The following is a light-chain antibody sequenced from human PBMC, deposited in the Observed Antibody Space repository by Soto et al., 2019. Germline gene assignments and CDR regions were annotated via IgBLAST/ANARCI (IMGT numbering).Light chain of an antibody. V-gene: IGLV2-14*01. CDR3: SSYTTSYFYV. CDR2: GVK. CDR1: GRDIGAYNY. J-gene: IGLJ1*01. Sequence: QSVLTRPASVSGSPGQSITIACTGSGRDIGAYNYVSWYQQHPGKAPKLIIYGVKNRPSGVSNRFSASKSAFTASLTISGLQAEDEADYYCSSYTTSYFYVFGTGTKVTVL.